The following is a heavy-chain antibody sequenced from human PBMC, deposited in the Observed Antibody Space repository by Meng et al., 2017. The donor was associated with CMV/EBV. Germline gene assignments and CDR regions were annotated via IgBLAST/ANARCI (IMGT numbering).Heavy chain of an antibody. CDR2: IYTSGST. CDR3: ARDPYPYYYYGMDV. Sequence: SETLSLTCTVSGGSISSYYWSWIRQPAGKGLEWIGRIYTSGSTYYNPSLKSRVTISVDTSKNQFSLKLSSVTAADTAVYYCARDPYPYYYYGMDVWGQGTTVTVSS. J-gene: IGHJ6*02. CDR1: GGSISSYY. V-gene: IGHV4-4*07.